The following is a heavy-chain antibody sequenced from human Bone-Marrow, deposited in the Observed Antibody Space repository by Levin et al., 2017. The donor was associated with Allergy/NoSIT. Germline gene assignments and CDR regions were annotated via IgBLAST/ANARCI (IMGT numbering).Heavy chain of an antibody. V-gene: IGHV3-74*01. CDR3: ARDYIPVSGNDAFDL. J-gene: IGHJ3*01. D-gene: IGHD6-19*01. CDR1: GFTFSDYW. CDR2: INSDGSGT. Sequence: SCAASGFTFSDYWMHWVRQFPGKGLVWVSRINSDGSGTYYADSVKGRFTIPRDNAKETLFLQMNSLRAEDTALYYCARDYIPVSGNDAFDLWGQGTMVTVSS.